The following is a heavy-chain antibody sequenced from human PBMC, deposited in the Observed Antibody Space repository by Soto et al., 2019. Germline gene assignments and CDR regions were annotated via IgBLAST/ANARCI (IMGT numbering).Heavy chain of an antibody. Sequence: EVQLVESGGGLVQPGGSLRLSCAASGFTFSSYSMNWVRQAPGKGLEWVSYISSSSSTIYYADSVKGRFTISRGNAKNSLYLQMNSLRAEDTAVYYCARHAPPDDYWGQGTLVTVSS. V-gene: IGHV3-48*01. J-gene: IGHJ4*02. CDR1: GFTFSSYS. D-gene: IGHD2-2*01. CDR2: ISSSSSTI. CDR3: ARHAPPDDY.